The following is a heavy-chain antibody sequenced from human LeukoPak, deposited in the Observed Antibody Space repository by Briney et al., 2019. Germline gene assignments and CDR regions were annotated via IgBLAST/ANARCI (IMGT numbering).Heavy chain of an antibody. J-gene: IGHJ5*01. CDR2: INHSGPS. V-gene: IGHV4-34*01. D-gene: IGHD2/OR15-2a*01. Sequence: TETLSLTCAVYGGSFSPYYCSWVRQPPGKGLELIGEINHSGPSPYYPSLKSRVTISADTSKNQFSLKLTSVTAADTAVYYCARGGRKYCLTISWPNLDSWGQGTLVTVTS. CDR3: ARGGRKYCLTISWPNLDS. CDR1: GGSFSPYY.